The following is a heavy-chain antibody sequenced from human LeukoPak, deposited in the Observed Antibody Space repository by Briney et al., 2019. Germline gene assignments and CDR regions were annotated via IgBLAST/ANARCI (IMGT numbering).Heavy chain of an antibody. V-gene: IGHV3-23*01. CDR3: AKEGHVDWNNWFDP. CDR2: ISDSGGST. Sequence: GGSLRLSCAASGFTFSSYWMHWVRQAPGKGLEWVSVISDSGGSTYYADSVKGRFTISRDNSKNTLFLQMNSLRVEDTAIYYCAKEGHVDWNNWFDPWGQGTLVTVSS. J-gene: IGHJ5*02. D-gene: IGHD2-21*01. CDR1: GFTFSSYW.